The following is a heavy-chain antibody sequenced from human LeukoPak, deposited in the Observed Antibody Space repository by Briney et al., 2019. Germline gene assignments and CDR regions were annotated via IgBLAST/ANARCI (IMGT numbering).Heavy chain of an antibody. D-gene: IGHD2-2*01. CDR2: INARGDT. Sequence: SETLSLACAVYGWSFNDYYWNWIRQPPGKGLEWIGEINARGDTNYNPSLKSRVTISVDTSKKQFSLRLTSMIAADTALYYCARGQVPAARGYNWFDPWGQGTLVAVSS. CDR1: GWSFNDYY. J-gene: IGHJ5*02. CDR3: ARGQVPAARGYNWFDP. V-gene: IGHV4-34*01.